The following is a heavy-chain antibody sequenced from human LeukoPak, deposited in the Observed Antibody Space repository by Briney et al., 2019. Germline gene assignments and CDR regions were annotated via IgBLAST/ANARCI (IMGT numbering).Heavy chain of an antibody. Sequence: GGSLRLSCAASGFTFSTYYMSWVRQAPGTGLEWVANIKQDGSEKYYVDSVKGRFTISRDNAKNSLYLQMNSLRAEDTAVYYCATCSGGSCYLFDYWGQGTLVTVSS. CDR1: GFTFSTYY. J-gene: IGHJ4*02. CDR3: ATCSGGSCYLFDY. V-gene: IGHV3-7*01. D-gene: IGHD2-15*01. CDR2: IKQDGSEK.